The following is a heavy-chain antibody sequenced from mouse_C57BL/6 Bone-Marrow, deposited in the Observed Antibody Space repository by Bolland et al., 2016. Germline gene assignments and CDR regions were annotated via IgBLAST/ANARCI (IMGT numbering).Heavy chain of an antibody. J-gene: IGHJ3*01. Sequence: GGTSYNQKFKDKATLTVDKSSSTAYMELRSLTSEDSAVYYCARRLDYYGSSPWFSYWGQGTLV. CDR3: ARRLDYYGSSPWFSY. CDR2: GGT. V-gene: IGHV1-26*01. D-gene: IGHD1-1*01.